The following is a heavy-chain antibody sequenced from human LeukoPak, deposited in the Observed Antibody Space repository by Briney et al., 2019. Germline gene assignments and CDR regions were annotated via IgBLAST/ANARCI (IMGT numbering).Heavy chain of an antibody. D-gene: IGHD6-13*01. CDR2: ISGSGGRT. J-gene: IGHJ1*01. CDR1: GFTFSNYA. V-gene: IGHV3-23*01. CDR3: AKGSRISAAGQYFQH. Sequence: GGSLRLSCAASGFTFSNYAMSWVRQAPGEGLEWVAVISGSGGRTYQTDSVKGRFTISRDNFKNTLYLQMNSLRDDDTAVYYCAKGSRISAAGQYFQHWGQGTLVTVSS.